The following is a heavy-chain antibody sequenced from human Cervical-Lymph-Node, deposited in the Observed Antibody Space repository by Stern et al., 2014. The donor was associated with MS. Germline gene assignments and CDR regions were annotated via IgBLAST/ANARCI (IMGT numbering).Heavy chain of an antibody. CDR3: AREVAGHRLGMMDV. J-gene: IGHJ6*02. CDR2: INPSGYST. V-gene: IGHV1-46*01. Sequence: QMQLVQSGAEVKKPGASVKVSCKASGYTFTHYYMHWVRQAPGQGLEWMGIINPSGYSTSYAQRFQGRVTMTRDTSTSTVYMELSSLRSDDTAVYYCAREVAGHRLGMMDVWGQGTTVTVSS. CDR1: GYTFTHYY. D-gene: IGHD6-19*01.